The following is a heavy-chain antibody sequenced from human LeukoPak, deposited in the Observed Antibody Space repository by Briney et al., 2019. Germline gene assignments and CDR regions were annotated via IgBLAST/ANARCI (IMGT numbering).Heavy chain of an antibody. V-gene: IGHV4-38-2*02. Sequence: SETLSLTCTVSGYSISSGYYWSWIRQPPGKGLEWIGEINHSGSTNYNPSLKSRVTISVDTSKNQFSLKLSSVTAADTAVYYCARGVWEYCSGGSCYLSNYYYYYYMDVWGKGTTVTISS. D-gene: IGHD2-15*01. CDR3: ARGVWEYCSGGSCYLSNYYYYYYMDV. CDR1: GYSISSGYY. J-gene: IGHJ6*03. CDR2: INHSGST.